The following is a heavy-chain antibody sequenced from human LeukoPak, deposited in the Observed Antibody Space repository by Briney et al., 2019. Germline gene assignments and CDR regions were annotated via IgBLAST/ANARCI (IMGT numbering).Heavy chain of an antibody. CDR3: AATPWRYSSPCWLDY. J-gene: IGHJ4*02. Sequence: GGSLRLSCAASGFTFSSYSMNWVRQAPGKGLEWVSSISSSSSYIYYADSVKGRFTISRDNAKNSLYLQMNSLRAEDTAVYYCAATPWRYSSPCWLDYWGQGTLVTVSS. CDR2: ISSSSSYI. CDR1: GFTFSSYS. V-gene: IGHV3-21*01. D-gene: IGHD6-6*01.